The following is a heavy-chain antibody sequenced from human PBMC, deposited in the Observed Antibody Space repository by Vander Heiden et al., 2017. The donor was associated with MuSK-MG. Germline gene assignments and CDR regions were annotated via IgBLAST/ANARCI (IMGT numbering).Heavy chain of an antibody. CDR1: GFTFGDYY. Sequence: EVQLVASGGGLVPPAQSLTLSCTTSGFTFGDYYLHWVRLAPGKGLAWVGCIRTRAAGETTEYAASGKGRFIISRDDSKSVAYLQMNRMQSEDTAVYYCSRYCVTAPRSPRSFDYWVHGRLVTDYS. CDR2: IRTRAAGETT. CDR3: SRYCVTAPRSPRSFDY. J-gene: IGHJ4*01. V-gene: IGHV3-49*04. D-gene: IGHD2-15*01.